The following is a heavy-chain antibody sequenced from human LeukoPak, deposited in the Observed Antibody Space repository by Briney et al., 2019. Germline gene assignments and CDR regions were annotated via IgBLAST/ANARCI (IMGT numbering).Heavy chain of an antibody. Sequence: SETLSLTCTVSGGSISSSSYYWGWIRQPPGKGLEWIGSIYYSGSTYYNPSLKSRVTISVDTFKNQFSLKLSSVTTADTAVYYCARSELLWFGGVNSGFDYWGQGTLVTVSS. D-gene: IGHD3-10*01. CDR3: ARSELLWFGGVNSGFDY. CDR2: IYYSGST. V-gene: IGHV4-39*07. J-gene: IGHJ4*02. CDR1: GGSISSSSYY.